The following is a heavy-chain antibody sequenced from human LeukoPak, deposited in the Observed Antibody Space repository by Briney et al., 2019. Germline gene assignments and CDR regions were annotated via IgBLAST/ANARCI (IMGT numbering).Heavy chain of an antibody. Sequence: GGCVSLACAASGFTFSRYAMTWVRQAPGKGLEWVSGISASGDSTYYTDSVKGRFTISRDNSKNTLYLQMNSLRAEDTAVYYCAKTPTWNYRSLQDGQYHFDYWGQGTLVSVSS. CDR1: GFTFSRYA. CDR2: ISASGDST. CDR3: AKTPTWNYRSLQDGQYHFDY. J-gene: IGHJ4*02. V-gene: IGHV3-23*01. D-gene: IGHD1-7*01.